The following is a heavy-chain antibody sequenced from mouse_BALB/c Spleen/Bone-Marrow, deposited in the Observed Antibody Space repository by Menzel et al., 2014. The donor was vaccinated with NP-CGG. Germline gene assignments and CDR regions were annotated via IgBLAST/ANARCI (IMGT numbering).Heavy chain of an antibody. V-gene: IGHV14-3*02. J-gene: IGHJ2*01. D-gene: IGHD2-2*01. CDR1: GFNIKDTY. CDR3: ASYVYGYYFDY. CDR2: IDPANGNT. Sequence: EVQLQQSGAELVKPGASVKSSCTASGFNIKDTYMHWVKQRPEQGLEWIGRIDPANGNTKYDPKFQGKATITADTSSNTAYLQLSSLTSEDTAVYYCASYVYGYYFDYWGQGTPLPVSS.